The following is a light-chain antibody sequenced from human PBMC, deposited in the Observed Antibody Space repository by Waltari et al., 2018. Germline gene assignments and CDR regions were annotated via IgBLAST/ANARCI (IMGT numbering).Light chain of an antibody. J-gene: IGLJ2*01. CDR2: FGT. CDR3: QVWDANSNQVS. Sequence: DVLTQTPSLSLASGQTATITSDGPGLASGGVHWYQQQPGQAPVLVIYFGTQRPSGIPERFSGSFSGDTAVLTITGVEVGDEADYFCQVWDANSNQVSFGGGTKLTVL. V-gene: IGLV3-21*04. CDR1: GLASGG.